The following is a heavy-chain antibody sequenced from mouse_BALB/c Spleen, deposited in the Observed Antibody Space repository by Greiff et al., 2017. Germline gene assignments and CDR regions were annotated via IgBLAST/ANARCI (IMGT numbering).Heavy chain of an antibody. CDR3: ARHGGGGYYAMDY. CDR2: ISSGGSYT. D-gene: IGHD1-2*01. Sequence: DVKLVESGGDLVKPGGSLKLSCAASGFTFSSYGMSWVRQTPDKRLEWVATISSGGSYTYYPDSVKGRFTISRDNAKNTLYLQMSSLKSEDTAMYYCARHGGGGYYAMDYWGQGTSVTVSS. CDR1: GFTFSSYG. V-gene: IGHV5-6*02. J-gene: IGHJ4*01.